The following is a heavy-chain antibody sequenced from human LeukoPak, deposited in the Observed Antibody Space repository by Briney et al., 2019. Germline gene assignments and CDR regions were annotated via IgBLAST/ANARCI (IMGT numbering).Heavy chain of an antibody. CDR2: ISYDGSNK. CDR3: AKVPTLGGLVYGMDV. V-gene: IGHV3-30*18. D-gene: IGHD3/OR15-3a*01. CDR1: GFTVSSYG. J-gene: IGHJ6*02. Sequence: GGSLRLSCAASGFTVSSYGMHWVRQAPGKGLEWVAVISYDGSNKYYADSVKGRFTISRDNSKNTLYLQMNSLRAEDTAVYYCAKVPTLGGLVYGMDVWGQGTTVTVSS.